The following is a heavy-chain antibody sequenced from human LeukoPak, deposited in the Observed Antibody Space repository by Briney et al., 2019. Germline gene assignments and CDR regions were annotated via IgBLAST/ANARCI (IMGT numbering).Heavy chain of an antibody. V-gene: IGHV4-61*01. CDR3: ARERWARDSSGYFGPFFDF. Sequence: PSETLSLTCTVSGGSISRSSYYWNWIRRPPGKGLEWIGYISYDGSTKYNPSLKSRVTISVDTSRNQFSLKLSSVTAADTAVYFCARERWARDSSGYFGPFFDFWGQGTLVTVSS. CDR2: ISYDGST. J-gene: IGHJ4*02. CDR1: GGSISRSSYY. D-gene: IGHD3-22*01.